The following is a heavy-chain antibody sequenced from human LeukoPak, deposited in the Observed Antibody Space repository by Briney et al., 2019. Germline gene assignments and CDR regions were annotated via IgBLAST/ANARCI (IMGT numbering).Heavy chain of an antibody. J-gene: IGHJ4*02. D-gene: IGHD2-2*01. CDR2: ISSSSSYI. CDR1: GFTFSSYS. CDR3: ARGDIVVVPAARY. V-gene: IGHV3-21*01. Sequence: GGSLRLSCAASGFTFSSYSMNWVRQAPGKGLEWVSSISSSSSYIYYADSVKGRFTIPRDNAKNSLYLQMNSLRAEDTAVYYCARGDIVVVPAARYWGQGTLVTVSS.